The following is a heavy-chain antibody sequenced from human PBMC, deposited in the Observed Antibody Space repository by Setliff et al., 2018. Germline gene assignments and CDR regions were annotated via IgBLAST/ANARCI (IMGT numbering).Heavy chain of an antibody. CDR3: ARSPPNRGVGQGHHMDV. CDR1: GFTFGNYW. V-gene: IGHV3-7*03. CDR2: IKQDGSER. D-gene: IGHD1-26*01. J-gene: IGHJ6*03. Sequence: AGGSLRLSCAASGFTFGNYWMNWVRQAPGRGLEWVANIKQDGSERFYVDSVKGRFTISRDNAKTSLYLQMNSLRAEDTAVYYCARSPPNRGVGQGHHMDVWGKGTTVTVSS.